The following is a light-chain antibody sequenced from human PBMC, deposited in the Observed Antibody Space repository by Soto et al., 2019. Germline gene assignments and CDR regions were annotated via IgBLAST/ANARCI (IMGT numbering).Light chain of an antibody. CDR1: QSISSW. CDR3: QQYNSYSPT. J-gene: IGKJ1*01. V-gene: IGKV1-5*03. Sequence: DIQMTQSPSTLSASVGDRVTNTCRASQSISSWLAWYQQKPGKAPNLLIYKASSLESGVPSRFSGSGSGTEFTLTISGLQPGDSATYYCQQYNSYSPTFGQGTKVDI. CDR2: KAS.